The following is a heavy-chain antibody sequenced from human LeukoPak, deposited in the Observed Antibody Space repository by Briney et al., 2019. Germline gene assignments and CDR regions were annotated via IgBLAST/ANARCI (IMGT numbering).Heavy chain of an antibody. CDR3: ARDKSYFGSGNYHYFDS. CDR2: ISHDGGNK. J-gene: IGHJ4*02. D-gene: IGHD3-10*01. CDR1: GFAFSQFP. Sequence: GGSLRLSCVASGFAFSQFPVHWVRQAPGKRLEWVAFISHDGGNKKYGDSVKGRFTISRDNSKNTVYLQMNSLRPEDTALYYCARDKSYFGSGNYHYFDSWGQGALVIVSS. V-gene: IGHV3-30*03.